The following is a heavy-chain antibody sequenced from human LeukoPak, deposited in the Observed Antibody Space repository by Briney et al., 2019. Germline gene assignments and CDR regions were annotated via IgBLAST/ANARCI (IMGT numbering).Heavy chain of an antibody. D-gene: IGHD3-3*01. J-gene: IGHJ4*02. CDR2: IHYSGST. Sequence: PSETLSLTCTVSGGSISSYYWSWIRQPPKKGLEWIGYIHYSGSTNYNPSLNSRVTISVDTSKNQFSLRLTSVTAADTAVYYCAREGGFYRPLDYSGQGTLVTVSS. CDR1: GGSISSYY. V-gene: IGHV4-59*12. CDR3: AREGGFYRPLDY.